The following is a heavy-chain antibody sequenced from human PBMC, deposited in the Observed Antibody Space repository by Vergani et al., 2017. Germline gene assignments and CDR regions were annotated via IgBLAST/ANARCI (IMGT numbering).Heavy chain of an antibody. CDR1: GGTFSSYA. CDR3: AVVDTAMVTYYYYYIDV. Sequence: QVQLVQSGAEVKKPGSSVKVSCKASGGTFSSYAISWVRHAPGQGLEWMGGIIPIFGTANYAQKFHGRATITAEESTSTAYMELSSLRSEDTAVYYCAVVDTAMVTYYYYYIDVWGKGTTVTVSS. V-gene: IGHV1-69*01. D-gene: IGHD5-18*01. CDR2: IIPIFGTA. J-gene: IGHJ6*03.